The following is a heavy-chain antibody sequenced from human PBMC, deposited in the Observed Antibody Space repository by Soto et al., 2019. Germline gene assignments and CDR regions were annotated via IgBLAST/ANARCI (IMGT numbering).Heavy chain of an antibody. V-gene: IGHV1-8*01. CDR1: GYTFTNYD. J-gene: IGHJ5*02. CDR3: ERSPYVADRNWFDA. Sequence: QVQLVQSGAEVRKPGASVMVSCKASGYTFTNYDINWVRQATGQGLEWMGWMNPNSGNTGYAQKFQGRVTMTSDTSISTAYMELSSLRSDDTAVYYCERSPYVADRNWFDAWGQGTLVTVSS. CDR2: MNPNSGNT. D-gene: IGHD3-10*02.